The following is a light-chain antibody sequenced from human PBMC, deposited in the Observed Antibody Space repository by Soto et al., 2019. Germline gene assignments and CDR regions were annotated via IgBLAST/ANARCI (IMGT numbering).Light chain of an antibody. CDR2: EVS. CDR3: CSYAGSWV. CDR1: SSDVGRYNH. Sequence: QSALTQPASVSGSPGQSITISCTGTSSDVGRYNHVSWYQHHPGKAPKLIISEVSNRPSGVSNRFSGSKSGYTASLTISGLQAADEADYYCCSYAGSWVFGGGTKLTVL. J-gene: IGLJ3*02. V-gene: IGLV2-14*01.